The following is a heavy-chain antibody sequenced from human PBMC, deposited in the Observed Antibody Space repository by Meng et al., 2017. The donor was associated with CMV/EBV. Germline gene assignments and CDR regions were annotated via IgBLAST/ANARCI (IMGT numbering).Heavy chain of an antibody. CDR3: AKGGDFWSGSNFDY. CDR2: ISGSGGST. J-gene: IGHJ4*02. Sequence: GGSLRLSRAASGFTFSSYAMSWVRQAPGKGLEWVSAISGSGGSTYYADSVKGRFTISRDNSKNTLYLQMNSLRAEDTAVYYCAKGGDFWSGSNFDYWGQGTLVTVSS. CDR1: GFTFSSYA. D-gene: IGHD3-3*01. V-gene: IGHV3-23*01.